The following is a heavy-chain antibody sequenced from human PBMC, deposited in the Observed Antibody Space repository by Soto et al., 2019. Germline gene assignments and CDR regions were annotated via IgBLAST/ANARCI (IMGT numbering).Heavy chain of an antibody. CDR2: IKQDGSEK. D-gene: IGHD3-3*01. CDR3: ARGGLRLFDQ. J-gene: IGHJ4*02. Sequence: EVQVLESGGGLVQPGGSLRLSCAASGFTFSNFWMSWVRQAPGKGLEWVANIKQDGSEKSYVDSVKGRFTISRDNAKNSLDLQMNSLRAEDTAVYYCARGGLRLFDQWGQGTLVTVSS. CDR1: GFTFSNFW. V-gene: IGHV3-7*05.